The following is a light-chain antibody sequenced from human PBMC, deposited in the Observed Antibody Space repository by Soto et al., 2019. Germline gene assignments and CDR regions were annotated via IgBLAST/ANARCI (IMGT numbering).Light chain of an antibody. CDR1: QSVSSSY. Sequence: EIVLTQSPGTLSLSPGERATLSCRASQSVSSSYLAWYQQKPGQAPRLLIYGPSSRATGIPDRFSGSGSGTDFTLTISRLEPEDFAVYYCQQYGSSSYTFGQGTKLEIK. V-gene: IGKV3-20*01. J-gene: IGKJ2*01. CDR2: GPS. CDR3: QQYGSSSYT.